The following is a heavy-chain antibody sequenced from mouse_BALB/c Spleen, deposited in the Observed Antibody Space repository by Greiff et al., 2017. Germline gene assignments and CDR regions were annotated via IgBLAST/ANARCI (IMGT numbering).Heavy chain of an antibody. CDR3: AREGVYYDYFAY. Sequence: LQQPGSELVRPGASVKLSCKASGYTFTSYWMHWVKQRPGQGLEWIGNIYPGSGSTNYDEKFKSKATLTVDKSSSTAYMQLSSPTSEDSAVYYCAREGVYYDYFAYWGQGTLVTVSA. D-gene: IGHD2-4*01. V-gene: IGHV1S22*01. J-gene: IGHJ3*01. CDR2: IYPGSGST. CDR1: GYTFTSYW.